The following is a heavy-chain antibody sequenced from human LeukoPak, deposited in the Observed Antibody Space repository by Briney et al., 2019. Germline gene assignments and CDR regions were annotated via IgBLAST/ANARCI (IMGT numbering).Heavy chain of an antibody. J-gene: IGHJ4*02. Sequence: PGGSLRLSCAASGFTFSSYEMNWVRQAPGKGLEWVSYISASGITIYYAESVKGRFTISRDNAKNSLYLQINSLRAEDTAVYYCARRNSRDADFDYWGQGTLVSVSS. CDR2: ISASGITI. V-gene: IGHV3-48*03. D-gene: IGHD5-24*01. CDR3: ARRNSRDADFDY. CDR1: GFTFSSYE.